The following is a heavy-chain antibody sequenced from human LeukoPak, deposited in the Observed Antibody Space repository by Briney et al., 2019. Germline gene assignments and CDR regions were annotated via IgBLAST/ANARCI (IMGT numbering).Heavy chain of an antibody. D-gene: IGHD2-21*02. J-gene: IGHJ4*02. CDR1: GFTFSTYA. V-gene: IGHV3-23*01. CDR3: AQGGHDFNPFYY. Sequence: GGSLRLSCSASGFTFSTYALGWVRQAPGEGLEWVSSIKGGGGDPFYADSVRGRFTISRDKSKNTLYLQLNSLSSEDTAVYFCAQGGHDFNPFYYWGQGTLVTVSS. CDR2: IKGGGGDP.